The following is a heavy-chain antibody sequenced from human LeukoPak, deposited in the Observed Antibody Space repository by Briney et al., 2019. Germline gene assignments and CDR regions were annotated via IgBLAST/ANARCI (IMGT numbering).Heavy chain of an antibody. CDR1: GGTFSSYA. CDR3: ADLYSANPFPY. Sequence: VASVKVSCKASGGTFSSYAISWVRQAPGQGLEWMGGIIPIFGTANYAQKFQGRVTITADESTSTAYMELSSLRSEDTAVYYCADLYSANPFPYWGQGTLVTVSS. CDR2: IIPIFGTA. V-gene: IGHV1-69*13. J-gene: IGHJ4*02. D-gene: IGHD5-12*01.